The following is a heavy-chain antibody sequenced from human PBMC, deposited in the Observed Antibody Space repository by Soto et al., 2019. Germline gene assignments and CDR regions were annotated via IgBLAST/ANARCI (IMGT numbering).Heavy chain of an antibody. CDR2: IIPIFGTA. CDR1: GGTFSSYA. CDR3: ARDKDRSYLDYYGMDV. J-gene: IGHJ6*02. V-gene: IGHV1-69*06. D-gene: IGHD1-26*01. Sequence: QVQLVQSGAEVKKPGSSVKVSCKASGGTFSSYAISWVRQAPGQGLEWMGGIIPIFGTANYAQKFQGRVTITADKSTSTAYMELGSLRSEDTAVYYCARDKDRSYLDYYGMDVWGQGTTVTVSS.